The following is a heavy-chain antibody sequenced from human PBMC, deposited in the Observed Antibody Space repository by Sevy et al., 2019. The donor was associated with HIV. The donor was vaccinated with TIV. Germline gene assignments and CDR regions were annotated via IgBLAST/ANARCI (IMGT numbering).Heavy chain of an antibody. CDR1: ELTFDNYS. CDR2: INADGSDT. D-gene: IGHD3-22*01. Sequence: GGSLRLSCTASELTFDNYSMSWVRQAPGQGPEWVPAINADGSDTYYADSVKGRFTISRDNPKKSLLLQMNNLRAEDTAMYYCAKSTMMGASSFLDYWGQGTLVTVSS. V-gene: IGHV3-7*03. CDR3: AKSTMMGASSFLDY. J-gene: IGHJ4*02.